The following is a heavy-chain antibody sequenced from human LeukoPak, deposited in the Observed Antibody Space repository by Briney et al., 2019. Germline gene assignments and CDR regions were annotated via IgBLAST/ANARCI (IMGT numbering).Heavy chain of an antibody. J-gene: IGHJ3*02. D-gene: IGHD2-2*01. CDR2: IKNKTDGGTT. CDR3: TTDPDIVVVPAALDI. Sequence: GGSLRLSCAASGFTFSNAWMSWVRQAPGKGLEWVGRIKNKTDGGTTDYDVPVKGRFTISRDDSKNTLYMQMNSLKTEDTDVYYCTTDPDIVVVPAALDIWGQGTMVTVSS. CDR1: GFTFSNAW. V-gene: IGHV3-15*01.